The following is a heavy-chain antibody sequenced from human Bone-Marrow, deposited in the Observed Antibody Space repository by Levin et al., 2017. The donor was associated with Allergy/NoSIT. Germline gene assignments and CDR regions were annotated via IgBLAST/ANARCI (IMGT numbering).Heavy chain of an antibody. CDR1: GGSINSGSYY. CDR3: AACVEEGFDAVDV. V-gene: IGHV4-61*02. D-gene: IGHD2-15*01. J-gene: IGHJ3*01. CDR2: IYPSGNT. Sequence: SQTLSLTCTVSGGSINSGSYYWSWIRQPAGKEIEWIGRIYPSGNTHYSPSLRSRVTISVDTSKNQFSLQLSSVTAADTSVYYFAACVEEGFDAVDVWGQGTMVTGSS.